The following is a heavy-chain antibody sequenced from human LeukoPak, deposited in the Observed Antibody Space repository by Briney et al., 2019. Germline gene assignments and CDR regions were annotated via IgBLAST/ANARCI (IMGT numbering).Heavy chain of an antibody. CDR3: AKIGVIGNWYYDV. CDR1: GFSFSSHG. V-gene: IGHV3-23*01. CDR2: ISSGSDYT. D-gene: IGHD3-10*01. Sequence: GGSLRLSCAASGFSFSSHGMSWVRQAPWKGPEWVSSISSGSDYTFYADSVRGRFTISRDNSKNTLYLQMNSMRAGDTAIYHCAKIGVIGNWYYDVWGRGTLVTVSS. J-gene: IGHJ2*01.